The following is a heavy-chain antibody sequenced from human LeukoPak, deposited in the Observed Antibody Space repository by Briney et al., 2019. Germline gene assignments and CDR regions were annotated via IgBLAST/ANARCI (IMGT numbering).Heavy chain of an antibody. D-gene: IGHD3-10*01. CDR2: ISDSGGST. CDR3: AKEVLLCFGESSYVDY. Sequence: GGSLRLSRASSGFTLRSYAMSWVRQAPGKGLEWVSSISDSGGSTYYADSVKGRFTISRDNSKNTLFLQMNSLRPEDTAVYYCAKEVLLCFGESSYVDYWGQGTLVTVSS. V-gene: IGHV3-23*01. J-gene: IGHJ4*02. CDR1: GFTLRSYA.